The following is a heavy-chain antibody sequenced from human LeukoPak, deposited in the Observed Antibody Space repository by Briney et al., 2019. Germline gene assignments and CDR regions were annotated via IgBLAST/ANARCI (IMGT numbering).Heavy chain of an antibody. CDR3: ARRYFDS. V-gene: IGHV3-7*01. J-gene: IGHJ4*02. Sequence: LEWVANIKQDGSEIYYVASVKGRFTISRDNTKNSLYLQMNSLRAEDTAVYYSARRYFDSWGQGTLVTVSS. CDR2: IKQDGSEI.